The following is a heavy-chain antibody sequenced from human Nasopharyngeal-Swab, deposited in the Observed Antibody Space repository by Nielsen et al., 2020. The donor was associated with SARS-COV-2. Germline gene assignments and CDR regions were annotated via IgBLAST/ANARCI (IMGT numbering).Heavy chain of an antibody. V-gene: IGHV3-15*01. J-gene: IGHJ5*02. CDR2: IKSKTDGGTT. CDR3: TTDLRSAGLTKNRLLLWFGELRRTNWFDP. Sequence: WIRQPPGKGLEWVGRIKSKTDGGTTDYAAPVKGRFTISRDDSKNTLYLQMNSLKTEDTAVYYCTTDLRSAGLTKNRLLLWFGELRRTNWFDPWSQGTLVTVSS. D-gene: IGHD3-10*01.